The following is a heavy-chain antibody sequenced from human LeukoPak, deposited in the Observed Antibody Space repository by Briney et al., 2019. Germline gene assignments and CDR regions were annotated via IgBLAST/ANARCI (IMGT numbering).Heavy chain of an antibody. V-gene: IGHV1-2*02. CDR2: IDPNSGDT. CDR1: GYIFTGYY. J-gene: IGHJ5*02. CDR3: ARSVLLWFGESNWFDP. Sequence: ASVKVSCKASGYIFTGYYMHWVRQAPGQGLEWMGWIDPNSGDTNYAQKFQGRVTMTRDTSISTAYMELSRLRSDDTAVYYCARSVLLWFGESNWFDPWGQGTLVTVSS. D-gene: IGHD3-10*01.